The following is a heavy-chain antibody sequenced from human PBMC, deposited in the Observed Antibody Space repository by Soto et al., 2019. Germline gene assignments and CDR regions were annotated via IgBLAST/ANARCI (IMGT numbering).Heavy chain of an antibody. CDR2: ISAYNGNT. CDR3: ARSDYDFWSGYYSYFDY. D-gene: IGHD3-3*01. CDR1: GYTFTGYY. Sequence: ASVKVSCKASGYTFTGYYMHWVRQAPGQGLEWMGWISAYNGNTNYAQKLQGRVTMTTDTSTSTAYMELRSLRSDDTAVYYCARSDYDFWSGYYSYFDYWGQGTLVTVSS. V-gene: IGHV1-18*04. J-gene: IGHJ4*02.